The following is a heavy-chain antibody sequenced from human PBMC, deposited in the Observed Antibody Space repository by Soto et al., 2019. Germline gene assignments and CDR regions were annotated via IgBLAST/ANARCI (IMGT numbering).Heavy chain of an antibody. V-gene: IGHV6-1*01. CDR2: TYYRSKWYN. CDR3: ASIPDITIFGASADFDI. J-gene: IGHJ3*02. D-gene: IGHD3-3*01. CDR1: GDSVSSNSAA. Sequence: PSQTLSLTCAISGDSVSSNSAAWNWIRQSPSRGLEWLGRTYYRSKWYNDYAVSVKSRITINPDTSKNQFSLQLNSVTPEDTAVYYCASIPDITIFGASADFDIWGQGTMVTVSS.